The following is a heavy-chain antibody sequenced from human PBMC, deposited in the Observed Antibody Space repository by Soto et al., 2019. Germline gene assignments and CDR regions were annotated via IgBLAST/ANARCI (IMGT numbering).Heavy chain of an antibody. Sequence: GGSLRLSCATSGFPFYVYGMTWVRQAPGKGLEWVSSITSNGNFLYYADAVRGRFTISRDNPKASLSLEMNNLRAEDTAVYYCTRSDYGDAPGYWGLGTLVTVSS. CDR1: GFPFYVYG. CDR2: ITSNGNFL. D-gene: IGHD4-17*01. CDR3: TRSDYGDAPGY. J-gene: IGHJ4*02. V-gene: IGHV3-21*01.